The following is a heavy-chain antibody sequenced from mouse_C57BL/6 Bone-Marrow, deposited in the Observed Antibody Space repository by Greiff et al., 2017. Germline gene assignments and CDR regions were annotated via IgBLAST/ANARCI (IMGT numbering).Heavy chain of an antibody. Sequence: VQVVESGPELVKPGASVKISCKASGYAFSSSWMNWVKQRPGKGLEWIGRIYPGDGDTNYNGKFKGKATLTADKSSSTAYMQLSSLTSEDSAVYFCASYIIPGAYWGQGTLVTVSA. CDR3: ASYIIPGAY. CDR2: IYPGDGDT. V-gene: IGHV1-82*01. CDR1: GYAFSSSW. J-gene: IGHJ3*01. D-gene: IGHD1-1*01.